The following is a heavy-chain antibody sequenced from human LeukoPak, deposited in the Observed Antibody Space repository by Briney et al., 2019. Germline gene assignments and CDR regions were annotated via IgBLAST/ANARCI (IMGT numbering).Heavy chain of an antibody. CDR3: ARDRWFDL. J-gene: IGHJ5*02. CDR2: ISGST. Sequence: IPSETLSLTCTVSGAPISSHYWSWVRQPPGKGLEWIGYISGSTSYNPSLKSRVTISIDIPKNQFSMKLSSVTAADTAVYYCARDRWFDLWGQGTLVIVSS. CDR1: GAPISSHY. V-gene: IGHV4-59*11.